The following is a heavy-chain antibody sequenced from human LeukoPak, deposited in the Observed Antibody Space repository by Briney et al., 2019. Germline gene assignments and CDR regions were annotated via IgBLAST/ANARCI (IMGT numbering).Heavy chain of an antibody. CDR3: ATATFSGSYL. D-gene: IGHD1-26*01. Sequence: PSETLSLTCTVSGGSISSGSYYWSWIRQPAGKGLEFIGRIYISGSTDYNPSLKSRVTISVDTSKKQFSLKLTSVSAADTAVYYCATATFSGSYLWGQGTLVTVSS. CDR2: IYISGST. V-gene: IGHV4-61*02. J-gene: IGHJ5*02. CDR1: GGSISSGSYY.